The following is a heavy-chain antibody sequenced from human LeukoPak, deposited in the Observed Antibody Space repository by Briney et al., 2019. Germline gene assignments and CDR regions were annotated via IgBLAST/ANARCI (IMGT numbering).Heavy chain of an antibody. CDR1: GGSISSYY. V-gene: IGHV4-59*01. CDR2: IYYSGST. D-gene: IGHD3-3*01. J-gene: IGHJ4*02. Sequence: PETLSLTCTVSGGSISSYYWSWIRQPPGKGLEWIGYIYYSGSTNYNPSLKSRVTISVDTSKNQFSLKLSSVTAADTAVYYCARRGGPLTYYDFWSGNLGFDYWGQGTLVTVSS. CDR3: ARRGGPLTYYDFWSGNLGFDY.